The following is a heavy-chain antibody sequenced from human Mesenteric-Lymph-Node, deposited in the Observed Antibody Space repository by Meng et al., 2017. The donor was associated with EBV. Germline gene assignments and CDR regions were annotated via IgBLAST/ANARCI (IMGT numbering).Heavy chain of an antibody. CDR3: ARVRDNGYFDY. J-gene: IGHJ4*02. V-gene: IGHV3-64*07. CDR2: ISNDGRST. CDR1: GFTFSKFN. D-gene: IGHD2-8*01. Sequence: EVQLVESGRGLVQPGGSLRLSCAASGFTFSKFNMHWVRQAPGKGLEYVSAISNDGRSTYYVDSVKGRFVISRDNSKNTLYLQMGSLRADDMAVYYCARVRDNGYFDYWGQGALVTVS.